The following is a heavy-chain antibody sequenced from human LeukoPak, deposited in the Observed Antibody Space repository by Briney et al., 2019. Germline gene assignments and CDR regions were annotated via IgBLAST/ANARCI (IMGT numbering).Heavy chain of an antibody. D-gene: IGHD3-10*01. J-gene: IGHJ5*02. V-gene: IGHV1-69*05. CDR3: ARVGYGSGSYGQFDP. CDR2: IIPIFGTA. Sequence: SSVKVSCKDSGGTFSSYAISWVRQAPGQGLEWMGGIIPIFGTANYAQKFQGRVTITTDESTSTAYMELSSLRSEDTAVYYCARVGYGSGSYGQFDPWGQGTLVTVSS. CDR1: GGTFSSYA.